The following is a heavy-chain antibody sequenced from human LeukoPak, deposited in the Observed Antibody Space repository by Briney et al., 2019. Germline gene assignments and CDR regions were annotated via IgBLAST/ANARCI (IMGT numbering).Heavy chain of an antibody. J-gene: IGHJ4*02. V-gene: IGHV3-23*01. CDR1: GFTFSSYG. D-gene: IGHD3-3*01. Sequence: PGRSLRLSCAASGFTFSSYGMHWVRQAPGKGLEWVSAISGSGGSTYYADSVKGRFTISRDNSKNTLYLQMNSLRAEDTALYYCARVVYDFWSAYDYWGQGTLVTVSS. CDR3: ARVVYDFWSAYDY. CDR2: ISGSGGST.